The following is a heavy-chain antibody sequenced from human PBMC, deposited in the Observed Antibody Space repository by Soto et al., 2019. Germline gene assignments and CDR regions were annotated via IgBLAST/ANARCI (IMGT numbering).Heavy chain of an antibody. CDR1: GYTFTSYG. J-gene: IGHJ6*02. D-gene: IGHD1-26*01. V-gene: IGHV1-18*01. CDR2: ISACNGNT. Sequence: ASVKVSCKASGYTFTSYGISWVRQAPGQGLEWMGWISACNGNTNYAQKLQGRVTMTTDTSTSTAYMELRSLRSDDTAVYYCARASGAGDYYYGMDVWGQGTTVTVSS. CDR3: ARASGAGDYYYGMDV.